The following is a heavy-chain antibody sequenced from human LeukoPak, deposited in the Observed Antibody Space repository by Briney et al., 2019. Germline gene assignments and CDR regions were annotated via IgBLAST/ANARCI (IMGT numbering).Heavy chain of an antibody. Sequence: QSGGSLRLSCAASGFTFSSYGMHWVRQAPGKGLEWVAFIRYDGSNKYYADSVKGRFTISRDNSKNTLYLQMNSLRAEDTAVYYCAKGPLTATAAYSSFDYWGQGTLVTVSS. J-gene: IGHJ4*02. V-gene: IGHV3-30*02. CDR2: IRYDGSNK. CDR3: AKGPLTATAAYSSFDY. CDR1: GFTFSSYG. D-gene: IGHD6-13*01.